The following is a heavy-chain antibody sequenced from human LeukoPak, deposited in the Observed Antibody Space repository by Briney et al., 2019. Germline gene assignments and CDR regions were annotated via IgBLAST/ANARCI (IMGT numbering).Heavy chain of an antibody. CDR3: ATAPVPAYCSGGSCYTLDY. CDR1: GYTLTELS. D-gene: IGHD2-15*01. Sequence: ASVKVSCKVSGYTLTELSMHWVRQAPGKGLEWMGGFDPEDGETIYAQKFQGRVTMTEDTSTDTAYMELSSLRSEDTAVYYCATAPVPAYCSGGSCYTLDYWGQGTLVTVSS. V-gene: IGHV1-24*01. J-gene: IGHJ4*02. CDR2: FDPEDGET.